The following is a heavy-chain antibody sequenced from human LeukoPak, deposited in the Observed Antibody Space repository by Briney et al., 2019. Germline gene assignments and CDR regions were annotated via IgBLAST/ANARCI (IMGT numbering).Heavy chain of an antibody. Sequence: PGGSLRLSCAASGFTFSSYGMHWVRQAPGKGLEWVAFIRYDGSYKYYADSVKGRFTISGDNSNLTLCLQMISLRPEDTAVYYCAKADRGYCTTTSCSFDYWGQGTLVTVSS. CDR1: GFTFSSYG. J-gene: IGHJ4*02. V-gene: IGHV3-30*02. CDR3: AKADRGYCTTTSCSFDY. CDR2: IRYDGSYK. D-gene: IGHD2-2*01.